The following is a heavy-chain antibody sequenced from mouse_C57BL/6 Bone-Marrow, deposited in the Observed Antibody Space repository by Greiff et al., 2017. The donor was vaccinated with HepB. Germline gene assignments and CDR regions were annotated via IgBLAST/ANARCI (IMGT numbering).Heavy chain of an antibody. CDR2: IYPGDGDT. CDR1: GYAFSSSW. D-gene: IGHD2-4*01. CDR3: ARDDYDAWFAY. J-gene: IGHJ3*01. Sequence: VKLMESGPELVKPGASVKISCKASGYAFSSSWMNWVKQSPGKGLEWIGRIYPGDGDTNYNGKFKGKATRTADKSSSTAYMQLSSLTSEDSAVYFCARDDYDAWFAYWGQGTLVTVSA. V-gene: IGHV1-82*01.